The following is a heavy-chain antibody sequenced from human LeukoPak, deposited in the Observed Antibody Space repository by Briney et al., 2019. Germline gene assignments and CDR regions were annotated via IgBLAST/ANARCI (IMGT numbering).Heavy chain of an antibody. CDR2: ISYDGSNK. V-gene: IGHV3-30-3*01. CDR3: ARDPIFGVVIFPLPYGMDV. D-gene: IGHD3-3*01. J-gene: IGHJ6*02. CDR1: GFTFSSYA. Sequence: TGGSLRLSCAASGFTFSSYAMHWVRQAPGKGLEWVAVISYDGSNKYYADSVKGRFTISRDNSKNTLYLQMNSLRAEDTAVYYCARDPIFGVVIFPLPYGMDVWGQGTTVTVSS.